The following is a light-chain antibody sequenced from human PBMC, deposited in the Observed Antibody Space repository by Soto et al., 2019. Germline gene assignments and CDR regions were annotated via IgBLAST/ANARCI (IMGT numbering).Light chain of an antibody. Sequence: AILMTQSPSSFSASTGDRVTITCRASQGISSYLAWYQQKPGKAPKLLIYAASTLQSGVPSRFSGSGSGTDFTLTISCLQSEDFATYYGQQYSSYPLTFGGGTKVEIK. CDR3: QQYSSYPLT. CDR1: QGISSY. V-gene: IGKV1-8*01. CDR2: AAS. J-gene: IGKJ4*01.